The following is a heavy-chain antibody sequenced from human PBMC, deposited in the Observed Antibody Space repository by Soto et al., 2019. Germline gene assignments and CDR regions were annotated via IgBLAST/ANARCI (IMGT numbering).Heavy chain of an antibody. CDR1: GYTFTGYY. CDR2: IIPIFGTA. V-gene: IGHV1-69*01. CDR3: ARSLVYATSIYYYYGMDV. Sequence: QVQLVQSGAEVKKPGASVKVSCKASGYTFTGYYMHWVRQAPGQGLEWMGWIIPIFGTANYAQKFQGRVTITADESTSTAYMELSSLRSEDTAVYYCARSLVYATSIYYYYGMDVWGQGTTVTVSS. D-gene: IGHD2-8*01. J-gene: IGHJ6*02.